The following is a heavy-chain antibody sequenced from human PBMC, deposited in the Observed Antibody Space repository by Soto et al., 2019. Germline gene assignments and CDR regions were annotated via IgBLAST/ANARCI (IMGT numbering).Heavy chain of an antibody. V-gene: IGHV1-18*01. CDR3: AIANYGDDDY. J-gene: IGHJ4*02. D-gene: IGHD4-17*01. CDR1: GYTFPTST. CDR2: IKAYSGNT. Sequence: QLQLVQSGAEAKKPGASVKVSCKASGYTFPTSTISWLRQAPGQGLEWMGWIKAYSGNTNYAQKLQGRVTMTTDTSTSTAYMELRSLTTADTAIYYFAIANYGDDDYWGQGTLVTVSS.